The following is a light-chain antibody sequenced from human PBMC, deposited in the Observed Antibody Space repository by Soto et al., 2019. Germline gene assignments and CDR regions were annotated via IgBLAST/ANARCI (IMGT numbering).Light chain of an antibody. J-gene: IGKJ1*01. Sequence: DIHMTQSPSTLSASVGDRVTITCRASQSISSSLAWYQQKPGKAPKLLIYRASNLQSGVPSRFSGSGSGTEFTLTITSLQPDDFATYYCQQYNSYSRTFGQGTKVDIK. V-gene: IGKV1-5*03. CDR2: RAS. CDR1: QSISSS. CDR3: QQYNSYSRT.